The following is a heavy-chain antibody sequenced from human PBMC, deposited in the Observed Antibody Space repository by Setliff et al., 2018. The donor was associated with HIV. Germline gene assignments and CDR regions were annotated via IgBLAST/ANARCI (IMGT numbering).Heavy chain of an antibody. CDR1: GGSFTSRSYY. J-gene: IGHJ4*02. V-gene: IGHV4-39*01. Sequence: PSETLSLTCTVSGGSFTSRSYYWGWIRQPPGKGLEWIGSIFYSGITYYNPSLKSRVTISVDTSKNQFSLNLTSVTAADTAVYYCARQNIAARSLDFWGRGTLVTVSS. D-gene: IGHD6-6*01. CDR2: IFYSGIT. CDR3: ARQNIAARSLDF.